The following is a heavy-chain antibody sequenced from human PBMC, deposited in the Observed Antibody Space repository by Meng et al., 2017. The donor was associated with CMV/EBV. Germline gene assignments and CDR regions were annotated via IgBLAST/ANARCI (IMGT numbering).Heavy chain of an antibody. CDR2: IYTSGST. CDR3: ARGSYYRYVIDY. CDR1: GGSIGSLY. V-gene: IGHV4-4*07. Sequence: QAHPAEPGPGRVQPSAALSPPCTVFGGSIGSLYGSWSRQPAGKGLEWIGCIYTSGSTNYNPSLKSRVTMSVDTSKNQFSLKLSSVTAADTAVYYCARGSYYRYVIDYWGQGTLVTVSS. J-gene: IGHJ4*02. D-gene: IGHD2-21*01.